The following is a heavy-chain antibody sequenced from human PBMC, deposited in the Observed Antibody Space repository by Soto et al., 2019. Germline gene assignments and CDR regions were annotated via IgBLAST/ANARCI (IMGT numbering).Heavy chain of an antibody. CDR2: ISSSSSYI. Sequence: EVQLVESGGGLVKPGGSLRLSCAASGFTFSSYSMNWVRQAPGKGLEWVSSISSSSSYIYYADSVKGRFTISRDNAKNSLYLQMNSRRAEDTAVYYCAREISIAADGTFDYWGQGTLVTVSS. V-gene: IGHV3-21*01. D-gene: IGHD6-13*01. CDR3: AREISIAADGTFDY. CDR1: GFTFSSYS. J-gene: IGHJ4*02.